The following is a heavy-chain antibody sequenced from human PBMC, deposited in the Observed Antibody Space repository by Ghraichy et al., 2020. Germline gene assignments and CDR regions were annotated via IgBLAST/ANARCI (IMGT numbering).Heavy chain of an antibody. CDR1: GFTFSNAC. Sequence: GGSLRLSCAASGFTFSNACMSWVRQAPGKGLEWVGRIKSKTDGGTTDYAAPVEDRFTISRDDSTNTLNLQMNSRKTEDTAVYYCTTETWYGDQGGLFGSWGQGPLVTVSS. CDR3: TTETWYGDQGGLFGS. V-gene: IGHV3-15*01. CDR2: IKSKTDGGTT. D-gene: IGHD4-17*01. J-gene: IGHJ4*02.